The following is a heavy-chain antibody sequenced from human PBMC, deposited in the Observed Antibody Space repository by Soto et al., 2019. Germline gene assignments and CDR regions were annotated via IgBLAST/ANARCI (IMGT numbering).Heavy chain of an antibody. V-gene: IGHV4-4*07. CDR3: ARDSVGISSPGVY. CDR1: GGTINGYY. CDR2: IYTSGTT. J-gene: IGHJ4*02. D-gene: IGHD1-26*01. Sequence: AETLSLTCTVSGGTINGYYWTWIRQPAGKGLEWIGRIYTSGTTSYNPSLKSRVTMSLDTSKYQFSLRLTSVTAADTAVYDCARDSVGISSPGVYWGRGTLVTVSS.